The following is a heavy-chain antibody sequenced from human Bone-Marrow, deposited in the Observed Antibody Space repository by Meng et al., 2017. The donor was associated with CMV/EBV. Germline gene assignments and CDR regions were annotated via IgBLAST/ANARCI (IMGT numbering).Heavy chain of an antibody. J-gene: IGHJ4*02. V-gene: IGHV3-23*03. Sequence: GESLKISCAASGFTFSSYAMHWVRQAPGKGLEWVSVIYSGGSSTYYADSVKGRFTISRDNSKNTLYLQMNSLRAEDTAVYYCAKGRFAVVPAAINYCGQGTLVTVSS. CDR3: AKGRFAVVPAAINY. CDR2: IYSGGSST. D-gene: IGHD2-2*02. CDR1: GFTFSSYA.